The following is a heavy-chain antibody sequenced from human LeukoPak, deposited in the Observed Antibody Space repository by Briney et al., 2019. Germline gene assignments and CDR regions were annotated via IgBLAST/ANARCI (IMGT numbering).Heavy chain of an antibody. J-gene: IGHJ4*02. CDR2: IYYSGNT. D-gene: IGHD3-22*01. V-gene: IGHV4-59*01. Sequence: SETLSLTCAVSGGSISSYFWSWIRQPPGKGLEWIAYIYYSGNTNYNPSLKGRVTISVDTSRNQFSLKLSSVTAADTAVYYCARGVPTSYYYESAAYYFDYWGQGTLVTVSS. CDR3: ARGVPTSYYYESAAYYFDY. CDR1: GGSISSYF.